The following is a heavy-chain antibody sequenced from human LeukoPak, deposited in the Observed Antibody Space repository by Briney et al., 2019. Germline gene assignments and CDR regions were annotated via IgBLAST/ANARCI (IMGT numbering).Heavy chain of an antibody. CDR1: GYTFTGYY. CDR3: AGGARLRYFDWLLYHDY. J-gene: IGHJ4*02. D-gene: IGHD3-9*01. Sequence: ASVKVSCKASGYTFTGYYMHWVRQAPGQGLEWMGWISPNSGGTNYAQKFQGRVTMTRDTSISTAYMELSRLRSDDTAVYYCAGGARLRYFDWLLYHDYWGQGTLVTVSS. V-gene: IGHV1-2*02. CDR2: ISPNSGGT.